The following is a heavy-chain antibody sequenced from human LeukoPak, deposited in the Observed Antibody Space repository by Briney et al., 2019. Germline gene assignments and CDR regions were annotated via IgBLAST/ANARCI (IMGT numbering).Heavy chain of an antibody. J-gene: IGHJ6*03. CDR3: ARVESLLYYYYMDV. CDR2: ISAYNGNT. D-gene: IGHD5-24*01. Sequence: ASVKVSCKASGYTFTSYGIIWVRQAPGQGLEWMGWISAYNGNTNYAQKLQGRVTMTTDTSTSTAYMELRSLRSDDTAVYYCARVESLLYYYYMDVWGKGTTVTVSS. V-gene: IGHV1-18*01. CDR1: GYTFTSYG.